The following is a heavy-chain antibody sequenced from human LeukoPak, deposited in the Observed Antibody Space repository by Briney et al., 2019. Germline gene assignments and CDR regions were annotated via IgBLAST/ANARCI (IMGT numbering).Heavy chain of an antibody. CDR1: GGSISYYY. Sequence: PGETLSLTCTVSGGSISYYYLSWARQSPGKGLEWVGYIYYSGTTNYNPSVKTRVTIFVDTANKQFSLQLRSVTAADTAVYYCAREDPQTTVPEGMDVWGQGTTVTVSS. D-gene: IGHD4-17*01. V-gene: IGHV4-59*01. CDR2: IYYSGTT. J-gene: IGHJ6*02. CDR3: AREDPQTTVPEGMDV.